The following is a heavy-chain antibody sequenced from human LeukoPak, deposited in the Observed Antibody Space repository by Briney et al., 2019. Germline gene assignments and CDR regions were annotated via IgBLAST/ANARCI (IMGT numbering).Heavy chain of an antibody. CDR2: ISYDGSNE. V-gene: IGHV3-30*18. Sequence: GRSLRLSCAASGFTISNYDMHWVRQAPGKGLDWVALISYDGSNEYYAASVKGRFTISRDNSMNRVYLQMNSLRAEDTAVYYCAKDANNFYYFDFWGQGTLVTVSS. J-gene: IGHJ4*02. D-gene: IGHD5-24*01. CDR1: GFTISNYD. CDR3: AKDANNFYYFDF.